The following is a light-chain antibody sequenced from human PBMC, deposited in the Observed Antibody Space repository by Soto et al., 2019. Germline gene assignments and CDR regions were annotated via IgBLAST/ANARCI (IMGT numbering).Light chain of an antibody. Sequence: EIVLTQSPATLSLSPGERATLSCRASQSVSSYLAWYQQKPGQAPRLLIYDASNRATGIPARFSGSGSGTDFTLTISSLEPEDVVVYYCQQRSNWPPFTCGQGTRLEIK. CDR3: QQRSNWPPFT. CDR2: DAS. J-gene: IGKJ5*01. CDR1: QSVSSY. V-gene: IGKV3-11*01.